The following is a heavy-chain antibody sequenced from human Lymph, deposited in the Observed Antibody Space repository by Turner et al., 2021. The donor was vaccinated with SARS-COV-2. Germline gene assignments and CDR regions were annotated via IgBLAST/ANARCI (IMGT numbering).Heavy chain of an antibody. CDR1: GYTFTSYD. CDR2: MNPNGGNT. J-gene: IGHJ6*02. Sequence: QVQLVQSGAEVKKPGASVKVSCKASGYTFTSYDINWVRQATGQGLEWMGWMNPNGGNTGYAQKFQGRVTMTRNISISTAYMELSTLRSEDTAVYYCARGRYSGGGMDVWGQGTTVTVSS. CDR3: ARGRYSGGGMDV. D-gene: IGHD1-26*01. V-gene: IGHV1-8*01.